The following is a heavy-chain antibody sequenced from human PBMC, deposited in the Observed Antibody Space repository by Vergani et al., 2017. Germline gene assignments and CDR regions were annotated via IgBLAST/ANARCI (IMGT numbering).Heavy chain of an antibody. D-gene: IGHD4-17*01. J-gene: IGHJ4*02. Sequence: EVQLVESGGGLVQPGGSLRLSCAASGFTFSSYWMSWVRQAPGKGLEWVANIKQDGSEKYYVDSVKGRFTISRDNANNSLYLQMNSLRAEDTAVYYCARRPVYGDPYYIDYWSQGTLVTVSS. CDR1: GFTFSSYW. CDR2: IKQDGSEK. V-gene: IGHV3-7*03. CDR3: ARRPVYGDPYYIDY.